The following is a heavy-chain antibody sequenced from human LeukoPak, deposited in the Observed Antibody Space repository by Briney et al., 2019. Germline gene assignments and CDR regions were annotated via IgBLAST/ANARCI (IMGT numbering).Heavy chain of an antibody. CDR2: IKQDGSEK. CDR1: GFTFGSYW. V-gene: IGHV3-7*01. D-gene: IGHD1-26*01. Sequence: GGSLRLSCAASGFTFGSYWMSWVRQAPGKGLEWVANIKQDGSEKYYVDSVKGRFTISRDNAKNSLYLQMNSLRVEDTAVYYCARGKSGSYGTKGYWGQGTLVTVSS. J-gene: IGHJ4*02. CDR3: ARGKSGSYGTKGY.